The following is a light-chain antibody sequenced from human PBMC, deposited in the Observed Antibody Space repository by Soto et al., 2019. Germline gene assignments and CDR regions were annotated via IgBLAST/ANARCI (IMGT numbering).Light chain of an antibody. CDR3: QQYNNWPPWT. Sequence: EIVMPQSPATLSVSPGELCSLSCRASQSVSSNLAWYQQKPGQAPRLLIYGASTRATGIPARFSGSGSGTEFTLTISSLQSEDFAVYYCQQYNNWPPWTFGQGTKVDI. V-gene: IGKV3-15*01. CDR1: QSVSSN. CDR2: GAS. J-gene: IGKJ1*01.